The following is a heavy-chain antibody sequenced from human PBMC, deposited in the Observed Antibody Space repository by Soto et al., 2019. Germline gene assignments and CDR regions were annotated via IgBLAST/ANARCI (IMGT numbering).Heavy chain of an antibody. CDR2: IIPIFGTA. V-gene: IGHV1-69*06. CDR1: GGTFSSYA. Sequence: QVQLVQSGAEVKKPGSSVKVSCTASGGTFSSYAISWVRQAPGQGLEWMGGIIPIFGTANYAQKFQGRVTITADKSTSTAYMALSSLRSEDTAVYYCARDGGYCRSTSCPGDYWGQGTLVTVSS. J-gene: IGHJ4*02. CDR3: ARDGGYCRSTSCPGDY. D-gene: IGHD2-2*01.